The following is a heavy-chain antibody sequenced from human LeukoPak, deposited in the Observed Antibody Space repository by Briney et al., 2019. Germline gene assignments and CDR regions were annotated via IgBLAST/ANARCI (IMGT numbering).Heavy chain of an antibody. J-gene: IGHJ4*02. V-gene: IGHV1-69*05. CDR2: IIPIFGTA. CDR1: GGTFSSYS. D-gene: IGHD1-26*01. CDR3: ARVGVEWELPDY. Sequence: SVKVSCKASGGTFSSYSISWVRQAPGPGLEWIGRIIPIFGTANYAQKFQGRVTITTDESTSTAYMELSSLRSEDTAVYYCARVGVEWELPDYWGQGTLVTVSS.